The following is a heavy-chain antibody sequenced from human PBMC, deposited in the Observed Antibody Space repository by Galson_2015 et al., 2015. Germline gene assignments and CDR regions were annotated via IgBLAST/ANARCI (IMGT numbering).Heavy chain of an antibody. CDR3: ARDSPDSSSWYYYMDV. D-gene: IGHD6-13*01. V-gene: IGHV1-2*04. CDR1: GYTFTGYY. J-gene: IGHJ6*03. Sequence: SVKVSCKASGYTFTGYYMHWVRQAPGQGLEWMGWINPNSGGTNYAQKFQGWVTMTRDTSISTAYMELSRLRSDDTAVYYCARDSPDSSSWYYYMDVWGKGTTVTVSS. CDR2: INPNSGGT.